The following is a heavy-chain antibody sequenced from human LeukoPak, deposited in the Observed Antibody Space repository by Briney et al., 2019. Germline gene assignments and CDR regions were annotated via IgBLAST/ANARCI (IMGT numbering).Heavy chain of an antibody. CDR1: GFTFSTCA. D-gene: IGHD4-17*01. V-gene: IGHV3-23*01. CDR3: ARERFFDY. J-gene: IGHJ4*02. Sequence: GGSLRLSCAASGFTFSTCAMSWVRQAPGKGLEWVSTISGGGRSTDYADSVKGLFTISRDNSKNTLYLQMNSLRAEDTAVYYCARERFFDYWGQGTLVTVSS. CDR2: ISGGGRST.